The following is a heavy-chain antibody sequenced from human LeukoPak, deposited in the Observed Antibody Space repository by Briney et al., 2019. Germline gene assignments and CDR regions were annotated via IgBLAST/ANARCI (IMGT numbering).Heavy chain of an antibody. CDR1: GYTFASYG. CDR3: ANLGGDGSIDY. D-gene: IGHD3-10*01. V-gene: IGHV1-18*01. CDR2: ISAYNGNT. Sequence: ASVKVSCKASGYTFASYGISWVRQAPGQGLEWMGWISAYNGNTNYAQKFQGRVTMTRDTSISTAYMELSRLRSDVTAVYYCANLGGDGSIDYWGQGTLVTVSS. J-gene: IGHJ4*02.